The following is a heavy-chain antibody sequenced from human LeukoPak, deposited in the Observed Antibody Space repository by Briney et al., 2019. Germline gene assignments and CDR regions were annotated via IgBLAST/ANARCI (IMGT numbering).Heavy chain of an antibody. Sequence: ASVRVSCKASGYTFTSYYMHWVRQAPGQGLEWMGWINPNSGGTNYAQKFQGRVTMTRDTSISTAYMELSRLRSDDTAVYYCARSIWLVVNFDYWGQGTLVTVSS. CDR1: GYTFTSYY. CDR2: INPNSGGT. CDR3: ARSIWLVVNFDY. J-gene: IGHJ4*02. D-gene: IGHD2-15*01. V-gene: IGHV1-2*02.